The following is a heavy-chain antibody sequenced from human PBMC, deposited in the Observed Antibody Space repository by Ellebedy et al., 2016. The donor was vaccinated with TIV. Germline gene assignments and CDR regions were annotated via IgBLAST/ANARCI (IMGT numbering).Heavy chain of an antibody. D-gene: IGHD1-14*01. J-gene: IGHJ4*02. V-gene: IGHV3-7*03. CDR2: IKEDGSET. CDR1: GFTFSSYW. Sequence: GESLKISCAASGFTFSSYWMSWVRQAPGKGLEWVANIKEDGSETYYVDSVRGRFTISRDNAKYSLYLQMNSLRAEDTAVYYCTTRMGYWGPGTLVTVSS. CDR3: TTRMGY.